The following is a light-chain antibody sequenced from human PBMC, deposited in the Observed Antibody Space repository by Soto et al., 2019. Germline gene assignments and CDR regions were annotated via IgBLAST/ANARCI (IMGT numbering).Light chain of an antibody. V-gene: IGKV3-15*01. J-gene: IGKJ1*01. Sequence: EIEMTQSPATLSLAPGERVTLSCRASESVSTNLAWYQQKAGQAPRLLIYAASTRATGIPARFSGSGSGTEFTLTISSLQSEDFAVYYRQQYSIWRTFGQGTKVDI. CDR3: QQYSIWRT. CDR2: AAS. CDR1: ESVSTN.